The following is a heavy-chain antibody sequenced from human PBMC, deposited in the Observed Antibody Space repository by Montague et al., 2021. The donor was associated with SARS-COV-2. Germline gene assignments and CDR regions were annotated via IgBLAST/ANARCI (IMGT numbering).Heavy chain of an antibody. CDR2: ISGSGSKT. CDR3: ASDQGGYGTFDI. J-gene: IGHJ3*02. V-gene: IGHV3-11*01. CDR1: GFIFSDYY. D-gene: IGHD5-12*01. Sequence: SLRLSCAASGFIFSDYYMTWIRQAPGKGLEWVSHISGSGSKTYYADSVKGRFTISRDTANNSVYLQMNLLGAEDTAVYYCASDQGGYGTFDIWGQGTMVTVSS.